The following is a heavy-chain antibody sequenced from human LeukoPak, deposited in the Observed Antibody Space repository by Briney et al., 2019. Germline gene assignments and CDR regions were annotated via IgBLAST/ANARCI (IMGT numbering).Heavy chain of an antibody. CDR3: ARIYGGFQNWFDP. CDR1: GGTFSSYA. CDR2: IIPIFGPA. V-gene: IGHV1-69*13. J-gene: IGHJ5*02. D-gene: IGHD4/OR15-4a*01. Sequence: SVKVSCKASGGTFSSYAISWVRQAPGQGLEWMGGIIPIFGPADYAQKFQGRVTISVDESTSTVYMDLRSLRSEDTAVYYCARIYGGFQNWFDPWGQGTLVIVSS.